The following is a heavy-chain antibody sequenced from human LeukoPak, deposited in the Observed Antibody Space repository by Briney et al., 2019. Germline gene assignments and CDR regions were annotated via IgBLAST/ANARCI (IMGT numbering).Heavy chain of an antibody. CDR3: RGVGDTEDD. J-gene: IGHJ4*02. D-gene: IGHD3-10*01. V-gene: IGHV3-64*02. CDR1: GFNFNGLA. CDR2: VQTNGLT. Sequence: GGSLRLSCAASGFNFNGLAMHWIRQAPGKGLEYVSLVQTNGLTFYVDSVKGRFTISRDNSKNTLYLQMVSLRPEDTGVYYCRGVGDTEDDGGQGTLVTVSS.